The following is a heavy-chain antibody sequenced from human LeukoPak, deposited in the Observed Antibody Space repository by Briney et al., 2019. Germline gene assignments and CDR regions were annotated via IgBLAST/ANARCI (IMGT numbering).Heavy chain of an antibody. V-gene: IGHV3-21*01. CDR2: ISSSSSYI. Sequence: GGSLRLSCAASGFTFSSYSMNWVRQAPGKGLEWVSSISSSSSYIYYADSVKGRFTISRDNAKNSLYLQMNSQRAEDTAVYYCAREDVDTAMVTSNNWFDPWGQGTLVTVSS. J-gene: IGHJ5*02. D-gene: IGHD5-18*01. CDR3: AREDVDTAMVTSNNWFDP. CDR1: GFTFSSYS.